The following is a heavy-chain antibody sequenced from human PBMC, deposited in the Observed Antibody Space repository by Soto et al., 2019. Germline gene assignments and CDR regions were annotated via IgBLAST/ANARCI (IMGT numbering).Heavy chain of an antibody. Sequence: QVQLVQSGAEVKKPGSSVKVSCKASGGTFSSYAINWVRQAPGQGLEWMGGIIPTFGTANYVQNFQGRVTITADESTSTDYRELSSLRSEDTAVYYCARATTVTTGRLFDPWGQGTLVTVSS. D-gene: IGHD4-17*01. CDR3: ARATTVTTGRLFDP. V-gene: IGHV1-69*01. CDR2: IIPTFGTA. J-gene: IGHJ5*02. CDR1: GGTFSSYA.